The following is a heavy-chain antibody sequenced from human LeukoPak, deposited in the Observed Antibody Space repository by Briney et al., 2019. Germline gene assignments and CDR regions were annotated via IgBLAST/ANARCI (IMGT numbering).Heavy chain of an antibody. CDR2: ITSDDSGT. CDR3: ARDRGGSGPTTVDY. Sequence: GGSLRLSCAASGFTFSTYWMHWVRQAPGKGLVWVSHITSDDSGTIYADSVKGRFIISRDNAKNTLDLQMNSLRAEDTAVYYCARDRGGSGPTTVDYWGQGTLVTVYS. CDR1: GFTFSTYW. J-gene: IGHJ4*02. V-gene: IGHV3-74*01. D-gene: IGHD6-19*01.